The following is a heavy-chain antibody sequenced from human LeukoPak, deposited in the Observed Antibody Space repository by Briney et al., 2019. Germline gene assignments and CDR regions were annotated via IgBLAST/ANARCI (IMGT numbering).Heavy chain of an antibody. CDR3: AITPLYCSGGSCYSIHDY. Sequence: GASVKVSCKASGYTFTGYYMHWVRQAPGQGLEWMGRINPNSGGTNYAQKFQGRVTMTRDTSISTAYMELSRLRSDDTAVYYCAITPLYCSGGSCYSIHDYWGQGTLVSVSP. V-gene: IGHV1-2*06. D-gene: IGHD2-15*01. CDR1: GYTFTGYY. CDR2: INPNSGGT. J-gene: IGHJ4*02.